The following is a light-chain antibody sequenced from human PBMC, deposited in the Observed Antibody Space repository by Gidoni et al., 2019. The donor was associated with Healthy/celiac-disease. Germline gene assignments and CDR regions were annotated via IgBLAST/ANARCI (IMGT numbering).Light chain of an antibody. CDR1: QGISNY. Sequence: IQMTQSPSSLSASVADRVTITCLASQGISNYLAWYQQKPGKVPKLLIYAASTLQSGLPSRFSGSGSGKDFTLTISSLQHEDVVTYYCQKYNSALGTFGGGTKVEIK. J-gene: IGKJ4*01. CDR2: AAS. V-gene: IGKV1-27*01. CDR3: QKYNSALGT.